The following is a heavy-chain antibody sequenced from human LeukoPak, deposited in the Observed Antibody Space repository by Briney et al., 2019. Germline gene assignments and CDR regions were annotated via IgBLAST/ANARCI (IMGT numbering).Heavy chain of an antibody. V-gene: IGHV4-59*12. D-gene: IGHD4-17*01. CDR1: GGSISTYY. J-gene: IGHJ4*02. CDR2: IYYSGST. Sequence: SETLSLTCTVSGGSISTYYWSWIRQPPGKGLEWIGSIYYSGSTYYNPSLKSRVTISVDTSKNQFSLKLSSVTAADTAVYYCARAKMTTVTITDYWGQGTLVTVSS. CDR3: ARAKMTTVTITDY.